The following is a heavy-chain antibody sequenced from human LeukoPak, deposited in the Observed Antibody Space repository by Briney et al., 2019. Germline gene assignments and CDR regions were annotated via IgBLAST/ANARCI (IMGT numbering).Heavy chain of an antibody. Sequence: PGGSLRLSCAASGFIFSTNWMSWFRQAPGKGLEWVAHIKPDGSETYYVDSVKGRFTISRDNAKNSLYLQMYSLRADDTAVYYCATAASVAGDSWGQGTLVTVSS. J-gene: IGHJ5*01. CDR2: IKPDGSET. D-gene: IGHD6-19*01. CDR3: ATAASVAGDS. V-gene: IGHV3-7*01. CDR1: GFIFSTNW.